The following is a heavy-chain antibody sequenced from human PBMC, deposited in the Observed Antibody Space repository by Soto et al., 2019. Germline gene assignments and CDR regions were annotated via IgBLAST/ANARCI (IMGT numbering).Heavy chain of an antibody. Sequence: EVQLLESGGGLVQPGGSLRLSCGASGFTFSSYAMSWVRQAPGKGLEWVSAISGSGTSTYYADSVKGRFTISRDNSKSTLYLQMNSLRAEDTAIYYCAKDLRKGAHTVAAILDYWGQATLVTVSS. J-gene: IGHJ4*02. CDR1: GFTFSSYA. D-gene: IGHD6-19*01. CDR2: ISGSGTST. CDR3: AKDLRKGAHTVAAILDY. V-gene: IGHV3-23*01.